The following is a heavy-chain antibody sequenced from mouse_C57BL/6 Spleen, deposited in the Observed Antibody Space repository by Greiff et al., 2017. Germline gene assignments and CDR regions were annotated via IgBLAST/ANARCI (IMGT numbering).Heavy chain of an antibody. CDR2: IDPNSGGT. J-gene: IGHJ3*01. V-gene: IGHV1-72*01. CDR1: AYTFPSSW. D-gene: IGHD1-1*01. CDR3: ACPDYCGLPSFPS. Sequence: QVQLQQSVPELVLPPPSVQLSCRVSAYTFPSSWMHWVMQRPGRGLEWIGRIDPNSGGTTYNAKFKSKATLTVDKPSSTAYVQLSSLTSEDSAVCFYACPDYCGLPSFPSWGQAALVPV.